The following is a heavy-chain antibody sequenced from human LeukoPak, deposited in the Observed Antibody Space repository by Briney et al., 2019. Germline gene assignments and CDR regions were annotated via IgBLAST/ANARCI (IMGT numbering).Heavy chain of an antibody. J-gene: IGHJ5*02. CDR3: ARGDPYQLLLGNWFDP. D-gene: IGHD2-2*01. CDR1: GYIFTSYA. CDR2: INAGNGNT. V-gene: IGHV1-3*01. Sequence: ASVKVSCKASGYIFTSYAMHWVRQAPGQRLEWMGWINAGNGNTKYSQNFQGRVTITTDESTSTAYMELSSLRSEDTAVYYCARGDPYQLLLGNWFDPWGQGTLVTVSS.